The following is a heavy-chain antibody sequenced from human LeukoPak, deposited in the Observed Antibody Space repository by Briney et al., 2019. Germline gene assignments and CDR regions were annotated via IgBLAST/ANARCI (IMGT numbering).Heavy chain of an antibody. D-gene: IGHD3-10*01. V-gene: IGHV1-18*01. CDR1: GYTFTSYG. CDR3: ANHYYGSGSYYSPFDY. Sequence: ASVKVSCKASGYTFTSYGISWVRQAPGQGLEWMGWISAYNGNTNYAQKFQGRVTITADESTSTAYMELSSLRSEDTAVYYCANHYYGSGSYYSPFDYWGQGTLVTVSS. CDR2: ISAYNGNT. J-gene: IGHJ4*02.